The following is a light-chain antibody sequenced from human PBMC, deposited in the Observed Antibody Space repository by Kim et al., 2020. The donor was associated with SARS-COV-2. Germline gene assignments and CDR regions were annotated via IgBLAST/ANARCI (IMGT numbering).Light chain of an antibody. CDR3: QQYYDWPTYT. V-gene: IGKV3-15*01. J-gene: IGKJ2*01. CDR2: DAS. Sequence: ETVMTQSPVTLSVSPGERVTLSCRASQSVSSNLAWYQQKPGQAPRLLIYDASTRATGIPARFSGSGSGTEFTLTISSLQSEDFAVYYCQQYYDWPTYTIGQGTKLEI. CDR1: QSVSSN.